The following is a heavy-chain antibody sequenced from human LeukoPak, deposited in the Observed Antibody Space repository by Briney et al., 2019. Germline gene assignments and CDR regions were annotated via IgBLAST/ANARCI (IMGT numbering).Heavy chain of an antibody. J-gene: IGHJ5*01. CDR1: GDSISSGLYY. D-gene: IGHD2-21*01. CDR2: IFYSGTT. CDR3: ARQIAGAAPPDPNWFDS. V-gene: IGHV4-39*01. Sequence: SETLSLTCSVSGDSISSGLYYWGWIRQSPGKGLEYIGTIFYSGTTYYTPSFKSRVTMSLDSPKNQFSLRLTSVTAADTAVYYCARQIAGAAPPDPNWFDSWGQGTLVTVSS.